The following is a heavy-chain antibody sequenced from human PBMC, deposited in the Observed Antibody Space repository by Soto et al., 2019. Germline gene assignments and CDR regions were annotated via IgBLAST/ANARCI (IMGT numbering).Heavy chain of an antibody. Sequence: QVQLQESGPGLVKPSQTLSLTCTVSGGSISSGGYYWSWIRQHPGKGLEWIGYIYYSGSTYYNPSLTRPVTKSVDTATNQFSLKLSSVTAADTAVYYCARDALGYYDSSGIGSYWGQGTLVTVSS. CDR2: IYYSGST. D-gene: IGHD3-22*01. CDR1: GGSISSGGYY. CDR3: ARDALGYYDSSGIGSY. J-gene: IGHJ4*02. V-gene: IGHV4-31*01.